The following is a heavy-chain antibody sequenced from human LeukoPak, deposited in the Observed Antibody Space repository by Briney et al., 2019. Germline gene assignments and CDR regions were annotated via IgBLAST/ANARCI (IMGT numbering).Heavy chain of an antibody. CDR3: ARGGPDSSDYSSLFDY. CDR2: IWYDGSNK. CDR1: GFTFSSYG. D-gene: IGHD3-22*01. J-gene: IGHJ4*02. V-gene: IGHV3-33*01. Sequence: PGRSLRLSCAASGFTFSSYGMHWVRQAPGKGLEWVAVIWYDGSNKYYADSVKGRFTISRDNAKNTLHLQMTSLRAEDTAVYYCARGGPDSSDYSSLFDYWGRGILVTVSS.